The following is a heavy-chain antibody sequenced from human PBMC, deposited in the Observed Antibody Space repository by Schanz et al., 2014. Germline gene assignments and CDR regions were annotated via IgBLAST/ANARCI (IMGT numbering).Heavy chain of an antibody. CDR2: ISAYNGNT. D-gene: IGHD3-9*01. Sequence: QVQLVQSGAEVKKPGASVKVSCKASGYTFTSYGISWVRQAPGQGREWMGWISAYNGNTKYPQKRQGRVTRTTDTSTSTAYMELRSLRSDDTAVYYCAKAEYDILTDSYSRLDPWGQGTLVTVSS. J-gene: IGHJ5*02. CDR3: AKAEYDILTDSYSRLDP. CDR1: GYTFTSYG. V-gene: IGHV1-18*01.